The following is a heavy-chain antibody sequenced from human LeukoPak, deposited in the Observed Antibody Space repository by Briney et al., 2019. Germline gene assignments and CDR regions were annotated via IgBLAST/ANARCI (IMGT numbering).Heavy chain of an antibody. V-gene: IGHV3-7*03. J-gene: IGHJ4*02. CDR3: VRGPHIAATSY. Sequence: GGSLRLSCAASGFTFSSYAMTWVRQAPGKGLEWVANIKQDGNEKQYVDSVKGRFAISRDNAKKSLYLQINTLRAEDTAVYYCVRGPHIAATSYWGQGTLVTVSS. CDR1: GFTFSSYA. CDR2: IKQDGNEK. D-gene: IGHD6-25*01.